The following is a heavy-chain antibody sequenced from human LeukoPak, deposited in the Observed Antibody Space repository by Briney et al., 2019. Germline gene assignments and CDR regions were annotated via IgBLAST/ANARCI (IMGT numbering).Heavy chain of an antibody. CDR2: TYYRSKWSF. D-gene: IGHD2-2*01. Sequence: SQTLSLTCDISGDSLFTNSVAWNWIRQSPSRGLEWLGGTYYRSKWSFDYAVSVKSRITINADTSKNQFSLQLNSVTPEDTAVYYCARGKYTSFDNWGQGTLVTVSS. CDR3: ARGKYTSFDN. J-gene: IGHJ4*02. CDR1: GDSLFTNSVA. V-gene: IGHV6-1*01.